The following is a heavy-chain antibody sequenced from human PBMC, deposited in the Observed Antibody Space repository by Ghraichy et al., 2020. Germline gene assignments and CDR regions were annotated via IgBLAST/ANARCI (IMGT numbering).Heavy chain of an antibody. D-gene: IGHD6-19*01. CDR3: ARVGYSSGWYPASYYYYGMDV. V-gene: IGHV4-34*01. CDR1: GGSFSGYY. Sequence: ETLSLTSAVYGGSFSGYYWSWIRQPPGKGLEWIGEINHSGSTNYNPSLKSRVTISVDTSKNQFSLKLSSVTAADTAVYYCARVGYSSGWYPASYYYYGMDVWGQGTTVTVSS. CDR2: INHSGST. J-gene: IGHJ6*02.